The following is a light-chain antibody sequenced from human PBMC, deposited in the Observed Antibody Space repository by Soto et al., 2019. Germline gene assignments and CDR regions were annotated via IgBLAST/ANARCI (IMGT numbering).Light chain of an antibody. CDR1: QSVSSD. CDR3: QQYNNWPRT. J-gene: IGKJ1*01. CDR2: GAS. Sequence: SQSPNTLSLSTGERATLSCRASQSVSSDYLAWYQQKPGQAPRLLIYGASTRATGIPARFSGSGSGTEFTLTISSLQSEDFAVYYCQQYNNWPRTFAQGTKVAIK. V-gene: IGKV3-15*01.